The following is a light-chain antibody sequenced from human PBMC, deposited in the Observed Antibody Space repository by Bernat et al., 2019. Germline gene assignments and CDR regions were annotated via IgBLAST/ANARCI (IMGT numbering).Light chain of an antibody. CDR3: CSYTTTSTRV. J-gene: IGLJ3*02. CDR1: RSDVGAYES. CDR2: DVR. V-gene: IGLV2-14*03. Sequence: QSALTQPASVSGSPGQSITISCTGTRSDVGAYESVSWCQQHPGKAPKLIIYDVRSRPSGISNRFSGSKSGNTASLTISALQPEDEADYYCCSYTTTSTRVFGGGTKLTVL.